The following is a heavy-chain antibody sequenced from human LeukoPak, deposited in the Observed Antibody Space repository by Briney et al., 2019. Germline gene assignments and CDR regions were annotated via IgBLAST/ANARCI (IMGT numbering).Heavy chain of an antibody. J-gene: IGHJ4*02. CDR1: GYTLTELS. CDR3: ATDLSSGWYGTTGFDY. D-gene: IGHD6-19*01. V-gene: IGHV1-24*01. CDR2: FDPEDGET. Sequence: ASVKVSCKVSGYTLTELSMHWVRQAPGKGLEWMGGFDPEDGETIYAQKFQGRVTVTEDTSTDTAYMELSSLRSEDTAVYYCATDLSSGWYGTTGFDYWGQGTLVTVSS.